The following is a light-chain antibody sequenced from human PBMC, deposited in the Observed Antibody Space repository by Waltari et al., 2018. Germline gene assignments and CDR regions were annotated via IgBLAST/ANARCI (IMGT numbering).Light chain of an antibody. CDR2: AAS. CDR1: QSISSTY. CDR3: QQSDTSSVT. Sequence: EIVLTQSPGSLSLSPGERATLSCRASQSISSTYLAWYQQKPGQAPSLLIYAASSRATGIPDRFSGSGSGTDFTLTINRLEPEDFAVYYCQQSDTSSVTFGQGTRLEIK. V-gene: IGKV3-20*01. J-gene: IGKJ5*01.